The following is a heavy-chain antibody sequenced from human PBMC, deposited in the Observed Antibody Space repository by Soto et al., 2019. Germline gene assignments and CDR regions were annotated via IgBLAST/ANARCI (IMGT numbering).Heavy chain of an antibody. CDR3: ARESHEILTGPPLVCYFDI. D-gene: IGHD3-9*01. V-gene: IGHV4-34*01. J-gene: IGHJ2*01. CDR2: INDRGSI. CDR1: GGSFSGYY. Sequence: QVQLPQWGAGPLRPLETLSLTCGVSGGSFSGYYWACIRQSQGKGLEWSGAINDRGSINYNPSLKSRVSISVDKSKNHYSLNLRSVTAADTAVYYCARESHEILTGPPLVCYFDICGRGTLVTVSS.